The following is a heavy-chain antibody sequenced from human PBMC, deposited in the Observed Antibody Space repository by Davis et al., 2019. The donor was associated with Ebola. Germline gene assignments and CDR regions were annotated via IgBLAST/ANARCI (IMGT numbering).Heavy chain of an antibody. V-gene: IGHV3-23*01. CDR1: GFTFSSYA. D-gene: IGHD2-2*01. CDR2: ISGSGGST. CDR3: AKDLAVRVVPAAIFDY. Sequence: PGGSLRLSCAASGFTFSSYAMSWVRQAPGKGLEWVSSISGSGGSTYYADSVKGRFTISRDNSKNTLYLQMNSLRAEDTAVYYCAKDLAVRVVPAAIFDYWGQGTLVTVSS. J-gene: IGHJ4*02.